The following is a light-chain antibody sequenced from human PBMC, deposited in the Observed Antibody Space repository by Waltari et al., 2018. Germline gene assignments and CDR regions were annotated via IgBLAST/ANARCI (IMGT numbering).Light chain of an antibody. CDR2: WAS. CDR3: QQYFTSPSLT. J-gene: IGKJ4*01. V-gene: IGKV4-1*01. CDR1: QSVLYTSNNKNY. Sequence: DIVMTQSPDTLTVSLCERATIHCKTRQSVLYTSNNKNYLGWYQQKPGQPPKLLIYWASTRDSGVPDRFIGSGSGTDFTLTINSLQAEDVAVYYCQQYFTSPSLTFGGGTKVEI.